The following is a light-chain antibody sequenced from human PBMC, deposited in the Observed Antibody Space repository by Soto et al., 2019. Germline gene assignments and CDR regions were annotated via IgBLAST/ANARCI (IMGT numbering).Light chain of an antibody. J-gene: IGKJ1*01. Sequence: PSSLSASLGDIVTITCRASQSISSYLNWYQQKPGKAPKLLIYAASSLQSGVPSRFSGSGSGTDFTLTISSLQPEDFATYYCQQSYSTPRTFGQGTKVDIK. V-gene: IGKV1-39*01. CDR2: AAS. CDR3: QQSYSTPRT. CDR1: QSISSY.